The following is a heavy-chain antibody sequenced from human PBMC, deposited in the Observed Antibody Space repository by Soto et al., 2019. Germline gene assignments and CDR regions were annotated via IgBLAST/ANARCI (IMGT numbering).Heavy chain of an antibody. CDR1: GGTFSSYA. CDR3: ARTGITMIVVEGAFDI. D-gene: IGHD3-22*01. Sequence: QVQLVQSGAEVKKPGSSVKVSCKASGGTFSSYAISWVRQAPGQGLEWRGGIIPIFGTANYGQKLQGRVTITADESTSTAYMELSSLRSEDTAVYYCARTGITMIVVEGAFDIWGQGTMVTVSS. V-gene: IGHV1-69*01. J-gene: IGHJ3*02. CDR2: IIPIFGTA.